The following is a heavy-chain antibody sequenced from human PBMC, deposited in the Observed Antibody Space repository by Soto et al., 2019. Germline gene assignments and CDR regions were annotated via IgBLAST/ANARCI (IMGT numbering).Heavy chain of an antibody. J-gene: IGHJ4*02. CDR3: SKNNVAPAFVGFEY. CDR2: LYSGGQT. Sequence: SLRLSCAVACFNFDNSYMSCVRQAPGKGLEWVSILYSGGQTYYTESVRGRFTISRDISKNTLDLQMNRLTADDTAVYYCSKNNVAPAFVGFEYWGQGTLVTVSS. V-gene: IGHV3-53*01. CDR1: CFNFDNSY. D-gene: IGHD2-2*01.